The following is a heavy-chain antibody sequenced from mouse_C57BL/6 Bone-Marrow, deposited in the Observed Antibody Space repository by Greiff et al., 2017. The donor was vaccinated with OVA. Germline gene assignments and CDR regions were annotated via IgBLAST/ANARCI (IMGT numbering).Heavy chain of an antibody. CDR3: ERPLDYYDSSYWYFDV. CDR2: INPNNGGT. V-gene: IGHV1-26*01. D-gene: IGHD1-1*01. CDR1: GYTFTDYY. Sequence: VQLQQSGPELVKPGASVKISCKASGYTFTDYYMNWVKQSHGKSLEWIGDINPNNGGTSYNQKFKGKATLTVDKSSSTAYMELRSLTSEDSAVYYCERPLDYYDSSYWYFDVWGTGTTVTVTS. J-gene: IGHJ1*03.